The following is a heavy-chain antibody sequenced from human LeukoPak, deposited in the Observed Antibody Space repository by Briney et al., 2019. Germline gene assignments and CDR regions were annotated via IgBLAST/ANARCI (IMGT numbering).Heavy chain of an antibody. J-gene: IGHJ6*02. CDR1: GFRFGSHW. Sequence: GGSLRLSCEASGFRFGSHWMNWVRQAPGKGLEGVANIKQGGSEKKHVDAVMGRFTISRDNAKNSLYLQMNSLRVEDTAVYYCARDKLFGVVMPHKFYGMDVWGQGTTVTVSS. V-gene: IGHV3-7*01. D-gene: IGHD3-3*01. CDR2: IKQGGSEK. CDR3: ARDKLFGVVMPHKFYGMDV.